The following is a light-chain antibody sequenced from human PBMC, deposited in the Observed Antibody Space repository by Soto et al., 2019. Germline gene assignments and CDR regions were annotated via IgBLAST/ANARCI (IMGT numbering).Light chain of an antibody. J-gene: IGLJ7*01. CDR3: AAWDDSLSGPV. CDR2: RNN. V-gene: IGLV1-47*01. CDR1: SSNIGSNY. Sequence: QSVLTQPPSASGTPGQRVTISCSGSSSNIGSNYVYWYPQLPGTAPKLLIYRNNQRTSGVPDRFSGSKSGTSASLAISGLRSEDEADYYCAAWDDSLSGPVFGGGTQLTVL.